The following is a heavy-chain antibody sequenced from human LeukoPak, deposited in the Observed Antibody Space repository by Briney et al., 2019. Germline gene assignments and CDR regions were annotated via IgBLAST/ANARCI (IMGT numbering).Heavy chain of an antibody. V-gene: IGHV3-23*01. CDR1: GFSFGSFA. D-gene: IGHD2-21*01. J-gene: IGHJ5*02. CDR2: GGSADNSK. Sequence: GRSLRLCSAAPGFSFGSFAMTRVSQAQGKGLEQVSSGGSADNSKFYAASVRGRFTISKDNSKNTLYLLMNGLTVEDTAVYYCAFFSRRGRHTRWFGRWGQGALVTVAS. CDR3: AFFSRRGRHTRWFGR.